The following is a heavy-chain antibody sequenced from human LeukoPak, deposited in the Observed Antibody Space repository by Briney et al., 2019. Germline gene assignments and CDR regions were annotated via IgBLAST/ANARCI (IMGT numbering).Heavy chain of an antibody. CDR2: ISFDGDDK. CDR3: VNLRYFDY. J-gene: IGHJ4*02. Sequence: GGSLRLSCAASGFTISTYAMHWVRQAPGKGLEWVAVISFDGDDKYYADSVKGRFTISRDNSKNTLYLQMNSLRAEDTAVYYCVNLRYFDYWGQGTQVTVSS. V-gene: IGHV3-30*04. CDR1: GFTISTYA.